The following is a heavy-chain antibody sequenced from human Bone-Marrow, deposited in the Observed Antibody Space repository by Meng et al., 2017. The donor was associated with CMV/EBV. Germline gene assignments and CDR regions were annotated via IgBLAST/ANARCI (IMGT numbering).Heavy chain of an antibody. CDR2: IIHIFGKA. Sequence: LVQCGVEVKKPGSSVKVYCKASGGTVSRYAISWVRQAPGQGLEWMGGIIHIFGKANYEQKFQGRVTITADESTSTAYMELSSLRSEDTAVYYRARGLYADIVATPFDYWGQGTLVTVSS. CDR1: GGTVSRYA. J-gene: IGHJ4*02. V-gene: IGHV1-69*01. CDR3: ARGLYADIVATPFDY. D-gene: IGHD5-12*01.